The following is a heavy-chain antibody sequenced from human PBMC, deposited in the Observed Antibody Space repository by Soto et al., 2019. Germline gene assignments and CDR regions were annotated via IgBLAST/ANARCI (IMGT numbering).Heavy chain of an antibody. V-gene: IGHV1-46*01. CDR3: ARGAAVAGGNNCFDP. Sequence: ASVKVSCKASGYTFTSYYIHWVRQRQAPGQGLEWLGIINPSGGTTTYAQKFQGRVTMTRDTSTNTVYMELRSLRSEDTAVYYCARGAAVAGGNNCFDPWGQGTLVTVSS. CDR2: INPSGGTT. CDR1: GYTFTSYY. D-gene: IGHD6-19*01. J-gene: IGHJ5*02.